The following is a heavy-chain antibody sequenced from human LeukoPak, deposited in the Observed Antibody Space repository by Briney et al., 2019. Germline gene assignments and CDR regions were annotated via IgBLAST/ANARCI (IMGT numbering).Heavy chain of an antibody. CDR3: ARERYCTNGVCYTYYYYYYMDV. CDR1: RFTFSSYW. D-gene: IGHD2-8*01. V-gene: IGHV3-7*01. CDR2: IKQDGSEK. J-gene: IGHJ6*03. Sequence: GGSLRLSCAASRFTFSSYWMSWVRQAPGKGLEWVANIKQDGSEKYYVDSVKGRFTISRDNAKNSLYLQMNSLRAEDTAVYYCARERYCTNGVCYTYYYYYYMDVWGKGTTVTVSS.